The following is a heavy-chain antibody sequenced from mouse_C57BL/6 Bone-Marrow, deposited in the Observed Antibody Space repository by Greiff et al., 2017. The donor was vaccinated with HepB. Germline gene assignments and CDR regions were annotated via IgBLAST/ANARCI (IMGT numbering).Heavy chain of an antibody. Sequence: EVMLVESGGGLVQPGGSMKLSCAASGFTFSDAWMDSVRQSPEKGLEWVAEIRNKANNHATYYAESVKGRFTISRDESKSSVYLQMNSLRAEDTGIYYCTTTTVDYFDYWGQGTTLTVSS. CDR1: GFTFSDAW. CDR3: TTTTVDYFDY. V-gene: IGHV6-6*01. D-gene: IGHD1-1*01. CDR2: IRNKANNHAT. J-gene: IGHJ2*01.